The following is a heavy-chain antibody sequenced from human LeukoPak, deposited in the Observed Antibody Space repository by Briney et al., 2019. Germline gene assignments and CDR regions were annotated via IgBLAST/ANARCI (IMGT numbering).Heavy chain of an antibody. J-gene: IGHJ5*02. CDR1: GGSISSGDYY. CDR2: IYYSGST. V-gene: IGHV4-61*08. Sequence: SETLSLTCTVSGGSISSGDYYWSWIRQPPGKGLEWIGYIYYSGSTNYNPSLKSRVTISVDTSKNQFSLKLSSVTAADTAVYYCARVHDYYDSSGLDWFDPWGQGTLVTVSS. CDR3: ARVHDYYDSSGLDWFDP. D-gene: IGHD3-22*01.